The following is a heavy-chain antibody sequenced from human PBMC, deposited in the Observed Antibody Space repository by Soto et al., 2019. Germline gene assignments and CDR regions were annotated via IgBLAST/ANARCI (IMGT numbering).Heavy chain of an antibody. Sequence: GGSLRLSCAASGFTIRNYAMSWVRQAPGKALEWVSGISGSTDRTYYTDSVEGRFTIFKDTSKNTLYLQMNSLRAEDTAVYHCEGSWTWGQGTMVTVSS. CDR3: EGSWT. D-gene: IGHD5-12*01. V-gene: IGHV3-23*01. CDR1: GFTIRNYA. CDR2: ISGSTDRT. J-gene: IGHJ3*01.